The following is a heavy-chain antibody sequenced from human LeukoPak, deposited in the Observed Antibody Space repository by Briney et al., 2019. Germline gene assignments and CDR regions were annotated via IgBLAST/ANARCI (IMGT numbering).Heavy chain of an antibody. D-gene: IGHD3-22*01. Sequence: PSETLSLTCIVSDASIYSYYWSWIRQPAGKGLEWIGRIYTSGGTNYNPSLKSRVTMSVDTSKNQFSLELTSVTAADTAVYYCARWHYHDSSGFFDFWGQGTLVTVSS. CDR3: ARWHYHDSSGFFDF. V-gene: IGHV4-4*07. J-gene: IGHJ4*02. CDR1: DASIYSYY. CDR2: IYTSGGT.